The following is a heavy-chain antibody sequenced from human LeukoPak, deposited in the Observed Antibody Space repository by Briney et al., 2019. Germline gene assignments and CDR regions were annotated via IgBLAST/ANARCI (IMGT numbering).Heavy chain of an antibody. CDR2: IRYDGSNK. Sequence: PGGSLRLSCAASGFTFSSYGMHWVRQAPGKGLEWVAFIRYDGSNKYYADSVKGRFTISRDNSKNTLYLQMNSLRAEDTAVYYCARMWSVDVWGSYRGEDFDYWGQGTLVTVSS. D-gene: IGHD3-16*02. CDR3: ARMWSVDVWGSYRGEDFDY. CDR1: GFTFSSYG. J-gene: IGHJ4*02. V-gene: IGHV3-30*02.